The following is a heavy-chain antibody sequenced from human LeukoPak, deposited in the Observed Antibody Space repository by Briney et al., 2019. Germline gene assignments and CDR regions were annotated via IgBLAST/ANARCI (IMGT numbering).Heavy chain of an antibody. CDR1: GGSFSGYY. V-gene: IGHV4-34*01. J-gene: IGHJ6*03. D-gene: IGHD2/OR15-2a*01. Sequence: SETLSLTCAVYGGSFSGYYWSWIRQPPGKGLEWIGEINHSGSTNYNPSLKSRVTISVDTSKNQFSLKLSSVTAADTAVYYCARIHFQFYYMDVWGKGTTVTVSS. CDR2: INHSGST. CDR3: ARIHFQFYYMDV.